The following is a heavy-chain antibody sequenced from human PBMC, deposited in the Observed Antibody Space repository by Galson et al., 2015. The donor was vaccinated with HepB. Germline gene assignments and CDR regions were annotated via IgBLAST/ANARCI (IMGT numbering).Heavy chain of an antibody. J-gene: IGHJ4*02. Sequence: SLRLSCAASGFTFDDHAMHWVRHAPGKGLEWVSGISWNSGSIGYADSVKGRFNISRDNAKNSLHLQVNSLRAEDTAVYYCAKGPYSSGWYWFDYWGQGTLVTVSS. CDR1: GFTFDDHA. CDR2: ISWNSGSI. CDR3: AKGPYSSGWYWFDY. D-gene: IGHD6-19*01. V-gene: IGHV3-9*01.